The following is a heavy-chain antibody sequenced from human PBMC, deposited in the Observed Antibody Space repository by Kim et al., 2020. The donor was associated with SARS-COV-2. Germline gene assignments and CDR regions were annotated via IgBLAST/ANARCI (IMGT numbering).Heavy chain of an antibody. Sequence: GGSLRLSCAASGFTISGNWMTWVRQAPGKGLEWVANINQDGSEKEYVDSVKGRFTISRDNTKNSLYLQMNSLIAEDTAVYYCVRGRGWFPDWGQGTLVTVSS. D-gene: IGHD2-15*01. CDR3: VRGRGWFPD. J-gene: IGHJ4*02. CDR1: GFTISGNW. CDR2: INQDGSEK. V-gene: IGHV3-7*01.